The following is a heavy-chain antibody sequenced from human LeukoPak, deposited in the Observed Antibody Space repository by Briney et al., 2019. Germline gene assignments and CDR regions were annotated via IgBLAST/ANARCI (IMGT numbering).Heavy chain of an antibody. J-gene: IGHJ4*02. Sequence: PGGSLRLSCAASGFTFSSYWMHWVRQAPGKGLVWVSRIDTDGSFTSYADSVRGRFTISRDNAKNTLFLQMSNLRAEDTAVYYCVKGTLGVTGYYNYWGQGTLVTVSS. CDR1: GFTFSSYW. CDR3: VKGTLGVTGYYNY. CDR2: IDTDGSFT. D-gene: IGHD3-9*01. V-gene: IGHV3-74*01.